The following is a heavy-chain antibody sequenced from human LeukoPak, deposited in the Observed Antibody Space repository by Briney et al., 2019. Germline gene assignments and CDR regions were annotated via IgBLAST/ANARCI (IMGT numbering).Heavy chain of an antibody. CDR1: GGSISSSSYY. Sequence: SETLSLTCNVSGGSISSSSYYWGWVRQPPGKGLEWIGSIYYSGSTYYNPSLKSRVTISVDTSKNQFSLKLRSVTASDTAVYYCPRPSSVAGTLAYWGQGPLLPLPS. CDR3: PRPSSVAGTLAY. V-gene: IGHV4-39*01. J-gene: IGHJ4*02. D-gene: IGHD6-19*01. CDR2: IYYSGST.